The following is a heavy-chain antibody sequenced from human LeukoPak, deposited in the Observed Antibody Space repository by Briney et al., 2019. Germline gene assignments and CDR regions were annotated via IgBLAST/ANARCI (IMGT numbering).Heavy chain of an antibody. J-gene: IGHJ5*02. V-gene: IGHV4-39*07. CDR2: VFFSGNT. CDR3: ARDPSRSCAGGNCFSS. Sequence: SETLTLPCTVSGDSNSTSSYYGGWIRQPPGKGLEWIGSVFFSGNTYYEPSLKCRVTFSVATTTNQFSRNVRSVSAADTAVYYCARDPSRSCAGGNCFSSWGQGTLVIVSS. CDR1: GDSNSTSSYY. D-gene: IGHD2-15*01.